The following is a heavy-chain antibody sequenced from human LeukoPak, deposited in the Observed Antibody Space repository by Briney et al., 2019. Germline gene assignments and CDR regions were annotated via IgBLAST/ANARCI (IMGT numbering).Heavy chain of an antibody. V-gene: IGHV3-23*01. CDR2: ISVSGGST. CDR3: ARLPSSGYYYFDY. D-gene: IGHD3-22*01. CDR1: GFTFSRYS. Sequence: GGSLRLSCAASGFTFSRYSMNWVRQAPGKGLEWVSGISVSGGSTYYADFVKGRFTISRDNSKKTVYLEINSLRAEDTAVYYCARLPSSGYYYFDYWGQGTLVTVSS. J-gene: IGHJ4*02.